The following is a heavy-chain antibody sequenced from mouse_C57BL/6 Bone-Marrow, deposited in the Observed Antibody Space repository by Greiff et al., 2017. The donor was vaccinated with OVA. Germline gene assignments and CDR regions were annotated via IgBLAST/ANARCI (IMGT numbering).Heavy chain of an antibody. D-gene: IGHD3-2*02. J-gene: IGHJ4*01. Sequence: VQLQQPGAELVRPGSSVKLSCKASGYTFTSYWMDWVKQRPGQGLEWIGNIYPSDSATHYNQKFKDKATLTVDKSSSTAYMQLSSLTSEDSAVYYCARKATPYYYAMDYWGQGTSVTVSS. CDR2: IYPSDSAT. CDR1: GYTFTSYW. CDR3: ARKATPYYYAMDY. V-gene: IGHV1-61*01.